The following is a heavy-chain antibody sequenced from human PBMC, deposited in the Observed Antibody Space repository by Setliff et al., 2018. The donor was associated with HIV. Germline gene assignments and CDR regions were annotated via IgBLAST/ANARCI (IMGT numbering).Heavy chain of an antibody. Sequence: GGSLRLSCAASGFTFGSYPMHWVRQAPGKGLEWVAVISYGGGLKLYADSVKGRFTISRDNAKNSLYLQMNSLRAEDTAVYYCATDPRRLSYWGQGTLVTVSS. J-gene: IGHJ4*02. CDR2: ISYGGGLK. D-gene: IGHD2-21*01. CDR3: ATDPRRLSY. V-gene: IGHV3-30*04. CDR1: GFTFGSYP.